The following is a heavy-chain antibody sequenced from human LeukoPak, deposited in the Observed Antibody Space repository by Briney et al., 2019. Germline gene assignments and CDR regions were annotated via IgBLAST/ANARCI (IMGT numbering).Heavy chain of an antibody. Sequence: GGSLRLSCAASGFTFSDYWMHWVRHVPGKGLVWASRIKGDGSETNYADSVKGRFTISRDNAKNTLFLQMNSLRVEDTAVYYCVRGQIGVSVIVHWGQGTLVTVSS. CDR2: IKGDGSET. V-gene: IGHV3-74*01. D-gene: IGHD3-22*01. J-gene: IGHJ5*02. CDR1: GFTFSDYW. CDR3: VRGQIGVSVIVH.